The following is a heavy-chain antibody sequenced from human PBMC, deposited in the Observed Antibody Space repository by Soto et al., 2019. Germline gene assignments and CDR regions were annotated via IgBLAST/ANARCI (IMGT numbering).Heavy chain of an antibody. D-gene: IGHD1-26*01. V-gene: IGHV4-34*01. CDR2: INHSGST. Sequence: SETLSLTCAVYGGSFSGYYWSWIRQPPGKGLEWIGEINHSGSTNYNPSLKSRVTISVDTSKNQFSLKLSSVTAAGTAVYYCARVYSGSYSDSWGRGTLVTVSS. J-gene: IGHJ4*02. CDR3: ARVYSGSYSDS. CDR1: GGSFSGYY.